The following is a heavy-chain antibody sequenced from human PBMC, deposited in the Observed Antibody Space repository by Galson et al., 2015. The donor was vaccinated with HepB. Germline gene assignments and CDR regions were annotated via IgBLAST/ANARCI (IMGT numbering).Heavy chain of an antibody. V-gene: IGHV3-23*01. CDR2: VNGGATNT. Sequence: SLRLSCAASGFTFSSFAMNWVRQAPGKGLEWVSVVNGGATNTNYADSVKGRFTISRDNSKDTVFLQMDSLRAEDTAVFYCARVRGVRGTITYYYYGMDVWGQGTTVTVSS. CDR1: GFTFSSFA. J-gene: IGHJ6*02. CDR3: ARVRGVRGTITYYYYGMDV. D-gene: IGHD3-10*01.